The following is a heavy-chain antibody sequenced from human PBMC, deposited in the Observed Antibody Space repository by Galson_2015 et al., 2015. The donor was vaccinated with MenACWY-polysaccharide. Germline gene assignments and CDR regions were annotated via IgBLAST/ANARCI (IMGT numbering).Heavy chain of an antibody. J-gene: IGHJ5*02. CDR2: ISGSSSTI. D-gene: IGHD4-17*01. CDR1: GFTFSDYY. CDR3: ARRPEWYGDYVGGWFDP. Sequence: SLRLSCAASGFTFSDYYMSWIRQAPGKGLEWISYISGSSSTIYYADSVQGRFTISRDNAKNSVYLQMNSLRAEDTAVYYCARRPEWYGDYVGGWFDPWGQGTLVTVSS. V-gene: IGHV3-11*01.